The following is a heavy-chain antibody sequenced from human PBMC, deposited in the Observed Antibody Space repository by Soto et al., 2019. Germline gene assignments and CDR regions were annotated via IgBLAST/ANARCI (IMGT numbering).Heavy chain of an antibody. CDR3: ARGKNVLRYFDWSYYFDY. Sequence: SETLSLTCAVYGGSFSGYYWSWIRKPPGKGLEWIGEINHSGSTNYNPSLKSRVTISVDTSKNQFSLKLSSVTAADTAVYYCARGKNVLRYFDWSYYFDYWGQGTLVTVSS. CDR1: GGSFSGYY. V-gene: IGHV4-34*01. CDR2: INHSGST. D-gene: IGHD3-9*01. J-gene: IGHJ4*02.